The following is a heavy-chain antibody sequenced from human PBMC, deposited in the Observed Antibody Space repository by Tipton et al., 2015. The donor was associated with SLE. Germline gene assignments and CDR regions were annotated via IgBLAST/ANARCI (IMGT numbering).Heavy chain of an antibody. Sequence: SLTCTVSGGSISSYYWSWIRQPPGKGLEWIGYIYYSGSTNYNPSLKSRVTISVDTSKNQFSLKLSSVTAADTAVYYCARGRSSSWTDFDYWGQGTLVTVSS. CDR2: IYYSGST. V-gene: IGHV4-59*01. D-gene: IGHD6-13*01. CDR1: GGSISSYY. CDR3: ARGRSSSWTDFDY. J-gene: IGHJ4*02.